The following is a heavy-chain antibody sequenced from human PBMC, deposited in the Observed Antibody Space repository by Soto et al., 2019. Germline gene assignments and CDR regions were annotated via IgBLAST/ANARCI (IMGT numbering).Heavy chain of an antibody. Sequence: ASVKVSCKASGYTFTGYYMHWVRQAPGQGLEWMGWINPNSGGTNYAQKFQGWVTMTRDTSISTAYMELSRLRSDDPAVYYCARETFGGGSPDAFDIWGQGTMVTVSS. J-gene: IGHJ3*02. CDR1: GYTFTGYY. CDR3: ARETFGGGSPDAFDI. CDR2: INPNSGGT. D-gene: IGHD3-16*01. V-gene: IGHV1-2*04.